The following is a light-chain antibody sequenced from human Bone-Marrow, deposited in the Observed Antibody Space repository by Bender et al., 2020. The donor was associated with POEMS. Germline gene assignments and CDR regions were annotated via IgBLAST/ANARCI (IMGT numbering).Light chain of an antibody. Sequence: QSVLTQPPSASGTPGQRVTISCSGGSSNIGAHAVNWYQHLPGTAPTLLIYSSHRRPSEVPDRFSGSRSGNTASLTISGLQAEDEDDYYCAVWDDSLNGWVFGGGTKLTVL. CDR1: SSNIGAHA. CDR2: SSH. V-gene: IGLV1-44*01. CDR3: AVWDDSLNGWV. J-gene: IGLJ3*02.